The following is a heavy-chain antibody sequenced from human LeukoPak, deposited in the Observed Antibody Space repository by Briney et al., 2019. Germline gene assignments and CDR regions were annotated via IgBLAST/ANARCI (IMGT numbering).Heavy chain of an antibody. V-gene: IGHV3-7*01. J-gene: IGHJ6*02. D-gene: IGHD2-15*01. CDR3: ARDMTPYCSFYETNYYYYGMDV. CDR1: GFTFSSYW. CDR2: IKQDGSEK. Sequence: GGSLRLSCAASGFTFSSYWMSWVRQAPGKGLEWVANIKQDGSEKYYVDSVKGRFTISRDNAKNSLYLQMNSLRAEDTAVYYCARDMTPYCSFYETNYYYYGMDVWGQGTTVTVSS.